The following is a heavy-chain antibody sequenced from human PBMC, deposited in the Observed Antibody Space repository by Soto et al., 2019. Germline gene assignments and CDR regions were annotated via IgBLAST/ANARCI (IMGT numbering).Heavy chain of an antibody. D-gene: IGHD2-15*01. CDR2: ISYDGGNK. V-gene: IGHV3-30-3*01. CDR3: ARGDREDIAVVIGVRPGEYGVDV. J-gene: IGHJ6*02. CDR1: GFTFRNYA. Sequence: QVQLVESGGGVVQPGRSLRLSGAASGFTFRNYAMHWVRQAPGKGLECVAVISYDGGNKFYRDYVKGRFTISRDNSKNTLYLQINSLRYEDTAVYYCARGDREDIAVVIGVRPGEYGVDVWGQGTTVTVSS.